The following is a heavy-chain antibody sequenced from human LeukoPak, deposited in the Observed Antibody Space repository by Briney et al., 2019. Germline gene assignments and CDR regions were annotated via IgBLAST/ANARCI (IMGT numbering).Heavy chain of an antibody. CDR2: IYSGGST. Sequence: PGGSLRLSCAASGFIISSNYMNWVRQAPGKGLEWVSVIYSGGSTYYADSVKGRFTISRDNAKNTLYLQMNSLRAEDTAVYYCARDSSSWSWAEYFQHWGQGTLVTVSS. CDR1: GFIISSNY. D-gene: IGHD6-13*01. V-gene: IGHV3-53*01. J-gene: IGHJ1*01. CDR3: ARDSSSWSWAEYFQH.